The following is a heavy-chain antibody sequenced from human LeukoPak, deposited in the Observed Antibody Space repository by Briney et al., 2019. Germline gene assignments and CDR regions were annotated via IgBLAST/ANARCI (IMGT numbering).Heavy chain of an antibody. CDR3: ARESGAFSPFGF. J-gene: IGHJ4*02. Sequence: SETLSLTGAGSGGSILTTNCWSWVRQPPGKGLDWIGEVHLSGTSNYNPSLKSRVSMSIDKSKNQLSLKLTSVTAADTAMYYCARESGAFSPFGFWGQGTLVTVSS. V-gene: IGHV4-4*02. CDR1: GGSILTTNC. D-gene: IGHD1-26*01. CDR2: VHLSGTS.